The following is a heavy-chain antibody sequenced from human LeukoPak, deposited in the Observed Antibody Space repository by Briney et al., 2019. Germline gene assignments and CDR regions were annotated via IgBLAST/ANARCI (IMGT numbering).Heavy chain of an antibody. D-gene: IGHD3-22*01. V-gene: IGHV3-23*01. CDR1: GFTFSTYA. Sequence: GRSLRLSCAASGFTFSTYAMTWVRQAPGKGLEWVSAITGSGGRTNYADSVKGRFTISRDNSKNTLYLQMNSLRAEDTAVYYCAKIPNRYYDSSGSRFDYWGQGTLVTVSS. CDR3: AKIPNRYYDSSGSRFDY. CDR2: ITGSGGRT. J-gene: IGHJ4*02.